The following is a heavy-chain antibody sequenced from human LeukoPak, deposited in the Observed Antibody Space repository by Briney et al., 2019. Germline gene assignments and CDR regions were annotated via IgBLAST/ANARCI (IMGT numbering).Heavy chain of an antibody. D-gene: IGHD4-17*01. CDR1: GYTFTSYG. CDR3: ARDVTTVTTGGWFDP. J-gene: IGHJ5*02. Sequence: ASVKVSCKASGYTFTSYGISWVRHAPGQGREWMGWIIAYNGNTNYAQKLQDRVTMTTDTSTNTSYMQLRSLRSDDTAVYYCARDVTTVTTGGWFDPWGQGTLVTVSS. V-gene: IGHV1-18*01. CDR2: IIAYNGNT.